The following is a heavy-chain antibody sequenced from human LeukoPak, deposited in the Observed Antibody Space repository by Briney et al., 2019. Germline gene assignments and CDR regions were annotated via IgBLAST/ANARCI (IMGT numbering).Heavy chain of an antibody. J-gene: IGHJ5*02. Sequence: SETLSLTCAVYGGSFSGYYWSWIRQPPGKGLEWIGEINHSGSTNYNPSLKSRVTISVDTSKNQFSLKLSSATAADTAVYYCARVFGFRVAAGIGWLDPWGQGTLVTVSS. D-gene: IGHD6-13*01. V-gene: IGHV4-34*01. CDR1: GGSFSGYY. CDR3: ARVFGFRVAAGIGWLDP. CDR2: INHSGST.